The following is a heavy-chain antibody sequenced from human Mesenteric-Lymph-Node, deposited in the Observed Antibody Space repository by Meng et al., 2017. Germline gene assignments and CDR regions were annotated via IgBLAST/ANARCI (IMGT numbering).Heavy chain of an antibody. CDR2: ISTSGDTT. J-gene: IGHJ4*02. V-gene: IGHV3-48*03. CDR3: ARVSIAAAGGRLYYFDY. Sequence: GESLKISCAASGFTFSSYEMNWVRQAPGRGLEWISYISTSGDTTFYADSVKGRFTISRDNAKNSLFLQMNSLRAEDTAVYYCARVSIAAAGGRLYYFDYWGQGTLVTVSS. CDR1: GFTFSSYE. D-gene: IGHD6-13*01.